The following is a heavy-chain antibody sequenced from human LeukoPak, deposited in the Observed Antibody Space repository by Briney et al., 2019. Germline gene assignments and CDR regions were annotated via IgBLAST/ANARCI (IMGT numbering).Heavy chain of an antibody. CDR1: GYTFTSYY. CDR3: ARDSPYSSGWQYFDY. D-gene: IGHD6-19*01. J-gene: IGHJ4*02. Sequence: ASVKVSCKASGYTFTSYYMHWVRQAPGQGLEWMGIINPSGGSTSYAQKLQGRVTMTTDTSTSTAYMELRSLRSDDTAVYYCARDSPYSSGWQYFDYWGQGTLVTVSS. V-gene: IGHV1-46*01. CDR2: INPSGGST.